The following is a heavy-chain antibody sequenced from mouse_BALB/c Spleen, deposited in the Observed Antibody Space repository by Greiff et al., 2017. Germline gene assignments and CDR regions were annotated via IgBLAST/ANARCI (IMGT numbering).Heavy chain of an antibody. CDR1: GYTFTSYW. Sequence: VQLQQSGAELAKPGASVKMSCKASGYTFTSYWMHWVNQRPGQGLEWIGYINPSTGYTEYNQKFKDKATLTADKSSSTAYMQLSSLTSEDSAVYYCARPNYYGRGYWGQGTTLTVSS. D-gene: IGHD1-2*01. V-gene: IGHV1-7*01. CDR2: INPSTGYT. J-gene: IGHJ2*01. CDR3: ARPNYYGRGY.